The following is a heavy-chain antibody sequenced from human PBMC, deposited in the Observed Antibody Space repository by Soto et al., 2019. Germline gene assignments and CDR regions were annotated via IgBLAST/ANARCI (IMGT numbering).Heavy chain of an antibody. D-gene: IGHD5-18*01. CDR1: GGSISSSSYY. J-gene: IGHJ6*02. Sequence: PSETLSLTCTVSGGSISSSSYYWGWIRQPPGKGLEWIGSIYYSGSTYYNPSLKSRVTISVDTSKNRFSLKLSSVTAADTAVYYCARFRLWDDGVDYYGMDVWGQGTTVTVSS. CDR3: ARFRLWDDGVDYYGMDV. V-gene: IGHV4-39*01. CDR2: IYYSGST.